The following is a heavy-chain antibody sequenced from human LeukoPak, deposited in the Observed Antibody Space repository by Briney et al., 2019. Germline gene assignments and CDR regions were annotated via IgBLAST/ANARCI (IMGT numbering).Heavy chain of an antibody. V-gene: IGHV4-59*12. D-gene: IGHD3-22*01. CDR3: ARLRYDSSGYYYYFDY. J-gene: IGHJ4*02. CDR2: IYHSGST. CDR1: GGSISSYY. Sequence: SETLSLTCTVSGGSISSYYWSWIRQPPGKGLEWIGEIYHSGSTNYNPSLKSRVTISVDKSKNQFSLKLSSVTAADTAVYYCARLRYDSSGYYYYFDYWGQGTLVTVSS.